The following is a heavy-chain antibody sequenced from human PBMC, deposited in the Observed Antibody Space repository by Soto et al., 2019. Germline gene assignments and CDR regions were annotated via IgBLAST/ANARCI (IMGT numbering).Heavy chain of an antibody. CDR3: TGCSGGACHKNYGMDV. CDR2: ISPSTSHI. J-gene: IGHJ6*02. D-gene: IGHD2-15*01. Sequence: EVHLVESGGGLVKPGGSLSLSCAVSGFTFSSCTMNWVRQAPGKGLEWVSSISPSTSHIYYADSVKGRFTISRDNAKNSLFLQMHSLRAEDTAVYYCTGCSGGACHKNYGMDVWGQGNKVTVSS. CDR1: GFTFSSCT. V-gene: IGHV3-21*01.